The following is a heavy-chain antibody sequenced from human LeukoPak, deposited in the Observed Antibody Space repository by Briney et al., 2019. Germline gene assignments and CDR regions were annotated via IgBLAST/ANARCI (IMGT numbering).Heavy chain of an antibody. CDR2: INGTASYT. CDR3: AKDEYIFGHYAFDM. CDR1: GFTFSTYN. V-gene: IGHV3-23*01. J-gene: IGHJ3*02. D-gene: IGHD3-3*02. Sequence: TGGSLRLSCTASGFTFSTYNMNWVRQAPGKGLEWISTINGTASYTNYADSVGGRFTISRHNSKNTLYLQMNSLRVEDTAVYYCAKDEYIFGHYAFDMWGQGTMVTVSS.